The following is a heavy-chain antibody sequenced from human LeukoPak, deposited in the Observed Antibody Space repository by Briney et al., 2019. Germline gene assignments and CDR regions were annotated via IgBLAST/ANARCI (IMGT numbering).Heavy chain of an antibody. Sequence: ASVKVSCKSSGYTFTGYYMHWVRQAPGQGLEWMGWINPNSGGTNYAQKFQGRVTMTRDTSISTAYMELSRLRSDDTAVYYCARDQEYNWSPIDAFDIWGQGTMVTVSS. CDR3: ARDQEYNWSPIDAFDI. V-gene: IGHV1-2*02. D-gene: IGHD1-20*01. J-gene: IGHJ3*02. CDR1: GYTFTGYY. CDR2: INPNSGGT.